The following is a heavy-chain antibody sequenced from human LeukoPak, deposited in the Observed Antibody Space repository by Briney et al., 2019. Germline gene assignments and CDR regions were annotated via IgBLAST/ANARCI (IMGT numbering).Heavy chain of an antibody. V-gene: IGHV4-4*07. Sequence: SETLSLTCRVSGGSMNNYYWSWIRQPAGRGLQWIGRMFTNGASNCNPSLKSRVTMAVDTSKNQVSLTLNSATAADTAVYYCARGVYYYYHMDVWGKGTTVTVSS. CDR3: ARGVYYYYHMDV. CDR2: MFTNGAS. J-gene: IGHJ6*03. CDR1: GGSMNNYY.